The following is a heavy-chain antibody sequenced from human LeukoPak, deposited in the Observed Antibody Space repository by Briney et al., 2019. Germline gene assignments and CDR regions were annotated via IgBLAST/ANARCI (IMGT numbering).Heavy chain of an antibody. J-gene: IGHJ4*02. D-gene: IGHD6-19*01. Sequence: GGSLRLSCAASGFTFSSYEMNWVRQAPGKGLEWVSYISSSGSTIYYADSVKGRFTISRDNAKNSLYLQMNSLRAEDTAVYYCARAPRGQWLFFYWGQGTLVTVSS. V-gene: IGHV3-48*03. CDR2: ISSSGSTI. CDR1: GFTFSSYE. CDR3: ARAPRGQWLFFY.